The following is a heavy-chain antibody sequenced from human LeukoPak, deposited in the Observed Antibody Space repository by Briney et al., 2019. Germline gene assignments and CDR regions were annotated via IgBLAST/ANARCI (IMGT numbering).Heavy chain of an antibody. J-gene: IGHJ4*02. CDR1: GGSISSYY. Sequence: SETLSLTCTVSGGSISSYYWSWIRQPAGKGLEWIGRIYTSGSTNCNPSLKSRVTMSVGTSKNQFSLKLSSVTAADTAVYYCAVAAPTEQFVTSLIDYWGQGTLVTVSS. CDR3: AVAAPTEQFVTSLIDY. CDR2: IYTSGST. D-gene: IGHD6-19*01. V-gene: IGHV4-4*07.